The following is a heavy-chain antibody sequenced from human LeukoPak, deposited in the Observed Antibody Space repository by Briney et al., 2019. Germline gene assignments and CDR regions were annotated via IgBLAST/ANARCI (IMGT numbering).Heavy chain of an antibody. CDR2: IWYDGSNK. J-gene: IGHJ2*01. V-gene: IGHV3-33*01. CDR3: ARDYLDWYFDL. CDR1: GFTFSSYG. Sequence: AGRSLRLSCAAPGFTFSSYGMHWVRQAPGKGLEWVAVIWYDGSNKYYADSVKGRFTISRDNSKNTLYLQMNSLRAEDTAVYYCARDYLDWYFDLWGRGTLVTVSS.